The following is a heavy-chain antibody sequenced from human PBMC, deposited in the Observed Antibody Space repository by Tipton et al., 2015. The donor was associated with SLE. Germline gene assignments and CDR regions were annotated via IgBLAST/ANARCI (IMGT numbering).Heavy chain of an antibody. Sequence: TLSLTCTVSGGSINAYYWTWIRQPPGKGQEYIGYVYPSGGSDYNPSLSGRVTISFDTSKNQFSLRLTSATAADTAVYYCARVGHGFDSSGYNSRYYYYMDVWGKGTTVTVSS. CDR2: VYPSGGS. D-gene: IGHD3-22*01. V-gene: IGHV4-59*01. CDR1: GGSINAYY. CDR3: ARVGHGFDSSGYNSRYYYYMDV. J-gene: IGHJ6*03.